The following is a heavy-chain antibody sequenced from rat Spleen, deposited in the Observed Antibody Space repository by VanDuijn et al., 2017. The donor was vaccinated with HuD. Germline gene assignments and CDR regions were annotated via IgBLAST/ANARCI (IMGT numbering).Heavy chain of an antibody. V-gene: IGHV5-46*01. Sequence: EVQLVESGGALVQPGRSMKLSCAASGFTFSNFPLAWVRQAPTKGLEWVATISTSGAGTYYRDSVKGRFTISRDNAKNTLYLQMNSLRSEDTATYYCTRVDYPGIAHYFDYWGQGVMVTVSS. D-gene: IGHD1-4*01. J-gene: IGHJ2*01. CDR2: ISTSGAGT. CDR1: GFTFSNFP. CDR3: TRVDYPGIAHYFDY.